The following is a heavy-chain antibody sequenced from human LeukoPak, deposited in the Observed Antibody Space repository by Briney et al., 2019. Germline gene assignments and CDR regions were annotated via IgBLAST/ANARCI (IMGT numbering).Heavy chain of an antibody. Sequence: PGGSLRLSCAASGFTFFSKYGMHWVRQAPGKGLEWVAVISYDGSNKYYADSVKGRITISRDNSRNTLYLQMNSLRAEDTAVYYCARDYYGGYYFDYWGQGTLVTVSS. D-gene: IGHD4-23*01. CDR2: ISYDGSNK. V-gene: IGHV3-30*03. CDR1: GFTFFSKYG. CDR3: ARDYYGGYYFDY. J-gene: IGHJ4*02.